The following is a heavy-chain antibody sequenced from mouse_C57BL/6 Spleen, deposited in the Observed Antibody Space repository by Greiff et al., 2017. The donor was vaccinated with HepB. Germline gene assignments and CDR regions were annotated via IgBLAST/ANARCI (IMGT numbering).Heavy chain of an antibody. V-gene: IGHV5-4*01. J-gene: IGHJ3*01. CDR3: AREGRSSGYHFAY. CDR1: GFTFSSYA. CDR2: ISDGGSYT. Sequence: EVKLVESGGGLVKPGGSLKLSCAASGFTFSSYAMSWVRQTPEKRLEWVATISDGGSYTYYPDNVKGRFTISRDNAKNNLYLQMSHLKSEDTAMYYCAREGRSSGYHFAYWGQGTLVTVSA. D-gene: IGHD3-2*02.